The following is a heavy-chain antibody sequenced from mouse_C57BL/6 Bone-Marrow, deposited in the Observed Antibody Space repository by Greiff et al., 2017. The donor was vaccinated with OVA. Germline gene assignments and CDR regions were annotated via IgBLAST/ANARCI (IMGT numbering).Heavy chain of an antibody. CDR1: GFTFSSYG. D-gene: IGHD1-1*01. CDR3: ARHYYGFY. CDR2: ISSDGNYT. Sequence: EVMLVESGGDLVKPGGSLKLSCAASGFTFSSYGMSWVRQTPDKRLDWVATISSDGNYTYYPDSVKGRFTISRDNAKNTLYLQMSSLKSEDTAMDYCARHYYGFYWGQGTTLTVSS. V-gene: IGHV5-6*02. J-gene: IGHJ2*01.